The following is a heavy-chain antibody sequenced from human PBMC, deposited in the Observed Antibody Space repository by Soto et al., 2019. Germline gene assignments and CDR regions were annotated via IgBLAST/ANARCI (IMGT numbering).Heavy chain of an antibody. CDR1: GFTFSSYS. CDR2: ISSGSSYI. Sequence: GGSVRLSCAASGFTFSSYSMNWVRQAPGKGLEWVSSISSGSSYIYYADSVKGRFTISRDNAKNSLYLQMNSLRAEDTAVYYCARDRSSSYYYGMDVWGQGTTVTVSS. J-gene: IGHJ6*02. CDR3: ARDRSSSYYYGMDV. V-gene: IGHV3-21*01. D-gene: IGHD6-6*01.